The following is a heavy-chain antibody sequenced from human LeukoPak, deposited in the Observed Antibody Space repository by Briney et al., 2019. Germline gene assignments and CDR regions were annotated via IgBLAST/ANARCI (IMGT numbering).Heavy chain of an antibody. D-gene: IGHD3-10*01. V-gene: IGHV4-39*07. CDR3: ARDFRGGYGSFDL. J-gene: IGHJ4*02. Sequence: SSETLSLTCSVSGGSVSTITYYWAWIRQPPGKAVEWIGNIYYTGTTYRNPSLRSRVTISVDTSKNQFSLKLTSVTAADTAVYYCARDFRGGYGSFDLWGQGTLVTVSS. CDR2: IYYTGTT. CDR1: GGSVSTITYY.